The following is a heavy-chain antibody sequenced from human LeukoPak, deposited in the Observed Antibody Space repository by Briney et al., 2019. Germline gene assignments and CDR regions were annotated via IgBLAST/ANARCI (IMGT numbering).Heavy chain of an antibody. J-gene: IGHJ4*02. CDR2: IYYSGST. V-gene: IGHV4-59*11. CDR3: ARERRDGYNYVDY. D-gene: IGHD5-24*01. Sequence: PSETLSLTCSVSGASISSHYWGWIRQPPGKGLEWLGYIYYSGSTEYNPSLKSRITLSLDTSKNQLSLKLTSVTAADTALYYCARERRDGYNYVDYWGQGTLVTVSS. CDR1: GASISSHY.